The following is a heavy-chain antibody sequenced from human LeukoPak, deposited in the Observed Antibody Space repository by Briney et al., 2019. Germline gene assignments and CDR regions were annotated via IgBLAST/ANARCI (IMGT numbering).Heavy chain of an antibody. V-gene: IGHV4-39*02. Sequence: SETLSLTCTVSGGSISSSSYYWGWIRQPPGKGLEWIGSIFYSGNTYYNLSLKSRVTISVDTSKNHFSLKLSSVTSADTAVYYCARRSSGGGLFDYWGQGTLVTVSS. CDR3: ARRSSGGGLFDY. CDR2: IFYSGNT. J-gene: IGHJ4*02. D-gene: IGHD6-19*01. CDR1: GGSISSSSYY.